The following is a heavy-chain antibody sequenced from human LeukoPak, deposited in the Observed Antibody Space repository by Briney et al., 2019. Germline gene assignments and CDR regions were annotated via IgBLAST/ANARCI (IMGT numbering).Heavy chain of an antibody. V-gene: IGHV4-59*12. CDR2: IYYSGST. D-gene: IGHD4-17*01. J-gene: IGHJ4*02. CDR1: GGSISSYY. CDR3: AREGRTVTAPFDY. Sequence: PSETLSLTCTVSGGSISSYYGSWIRQPPGKGLEWIGYIYYSGSTNYNPSLKSRVTISVDTSKNQFSLKLSSVTAADTAVYYCAREGRTVTAPFDYWGQGTLVTVSS.